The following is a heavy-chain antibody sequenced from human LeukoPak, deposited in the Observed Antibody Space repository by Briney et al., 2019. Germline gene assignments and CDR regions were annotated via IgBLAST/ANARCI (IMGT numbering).Heavy chain of an antibody. CDR1: GFTFSSYW. CDR3: ARVSARDIVVEAALDY. CDR2: INTDGSST. V-gene: IGHV3-74*01. Sequence: GGSLRLSCAASGFTFSSYWMHWVRQAPGKGLVWVSRINTDGSSTSYADSVKGRFTISRDNAKNTLYLQMNSLRAEDTAVYYCARVSARDIVVEAALDYWGQGTLVTVSS. J-gene: IGHJ4*02. D-gene: IGHD2-2*01.